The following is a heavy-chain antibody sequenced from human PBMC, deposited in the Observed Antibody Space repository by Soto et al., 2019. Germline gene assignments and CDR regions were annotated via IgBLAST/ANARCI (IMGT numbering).Heavy chain of an antibody. V-gene: IGHV4-39*01. Sequence: PSETLSLTCNVSGGSISTSRSYWAWIRQPPGKGLEWLANIFYSGSTYYKTSLASRVTVSVDTSKNEFSLKLRSVTAADTAVFYCARQPTTGDTDLWFDPWGQGALVTVSS. J-gene: IGHJ5*02. D-gene: IGHD2-21*01. CDR3: ARQPTTGDTDLWFDP. CDR2: IFYSGST. CDR1: GGSISTSRSY.